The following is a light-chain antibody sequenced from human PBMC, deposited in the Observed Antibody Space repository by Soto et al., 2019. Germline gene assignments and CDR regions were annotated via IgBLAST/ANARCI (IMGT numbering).Light chain of an antibody. CDR1: SGHSSYA. Sequence: QLVLTQSPSASASLGASVNLTCTLSSGHSSYAIAWHQQQPEKGPRYLMKLNSDGSHSKGDGIPARFSGSSSGAERYLTISSLQSEDEADYYCQTWGTGIQVFGGGTKLTVL. CDR3: QTWGTGIQV. J-gene: IGLJ3*02. V-gene: IGLV4-69*01. CDR2: LNSDGSH.